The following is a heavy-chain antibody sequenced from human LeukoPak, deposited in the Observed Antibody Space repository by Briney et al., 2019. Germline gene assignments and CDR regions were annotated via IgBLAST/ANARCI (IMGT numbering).Heavy chain of an antibody. CDR2: ISSRGSTI. Sequence: GGSLRLSCAASGFTFSDYYMNWIRQAPGKGLEWVSYISSRGSTIYYADSVKGRFTISRDNAKNSLYLQMNSLRAEDTAVYYCARDSSGWYHWFDPWGQGTLVTVSS. CDR1: GFTFSDYY. V-gene: IGHV3-11*04. D-gene: IGHD6-19*01. CDR3: ARDSSGWYHWFDP. J-gene: IGHJ5*02.